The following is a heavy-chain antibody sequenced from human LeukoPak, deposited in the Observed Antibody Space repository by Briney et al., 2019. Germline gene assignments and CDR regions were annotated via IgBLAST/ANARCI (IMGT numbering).Heavy chain of an antibody. Sequence: PGRSLRLSCAASGFSFSGYGMHWVRQAPGKGLEWVAVISYDGSNKYYADSVKGRFTISRDNSKNTLYLQMNSLRAEDTAVYYCAKSIPAAIHYYYGMDVWGQGTTVTVSS. V-gene: IGHV3-30*18. J-gene: IGHJ6*02. CDR2: ISYDGSNK. CDR1: GFSFSGYG. CDR3: AKSIPAAIHYYYGMDV. D-gene: IGHD2-2*02.